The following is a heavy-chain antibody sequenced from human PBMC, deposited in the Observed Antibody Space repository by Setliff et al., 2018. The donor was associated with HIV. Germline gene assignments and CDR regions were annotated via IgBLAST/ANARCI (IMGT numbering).Heavy chain of an antibody. CDR2: INPSGGST. V-gene: IGHV1-46*01. CDR1: GYTFTSYH. CDR3: AKFIWGRGYFDY. J-gene: IGHJ4*02. Sequence: GASVKVSCKASGYTFTSYHMYWVRQAPGQGLEWMGAINPSGGSTRYAQKFQGRVTMTRDTSTSTVYMELSSLRSEDTAVYYCAKFIWGRGYFDYWGQGTLVTVSS. D-gene: IGHD7-27*01.